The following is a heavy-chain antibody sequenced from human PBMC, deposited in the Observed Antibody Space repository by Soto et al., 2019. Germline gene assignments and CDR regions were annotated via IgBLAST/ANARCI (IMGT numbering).Heavy chain of an antibody. CDR3: ARVQGVMVSADDAFDI. J-gene: IGHJ3*02. CDR2: IYLSGSA. D-gene: IGHD2-21*02. Sequence: QVQLQESGPGLVKPSGTLSLTCAVSGGSVSSSNWWSWVRQSPGKGLEWMVEIYLSGSAHYTQSLKSRATISLDKSKNKFSLRLTCVTAADTAVYYCARVQGVMVSADDAFDIWCPGRRVIVSS. CDR1: GGSVSSSNW. V-gene: IGHV4-4*02.